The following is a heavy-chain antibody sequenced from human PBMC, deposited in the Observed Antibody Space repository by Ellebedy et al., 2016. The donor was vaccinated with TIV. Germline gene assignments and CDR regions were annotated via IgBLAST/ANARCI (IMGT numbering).Heavy chain of an antibody. D-gene: IGHD6-13*01. CDR3: ARDGYSRGDYYYGMDV. CDR1: GYTFTSYG. Sequence: ASVKVSXXASGYTFTSYGISWVRQAPGQGLEWMGWISAYNGDTNYAQKLQGRDTMTTDTSTNKASMELRSLRSDDTAVYFCARDGYSRGDYYYGMDVWGQGTTVTVSS. V-gene: IGHV1-18*01. CDR2: ISAYNGDT. J-gene: IGHJ6*02.